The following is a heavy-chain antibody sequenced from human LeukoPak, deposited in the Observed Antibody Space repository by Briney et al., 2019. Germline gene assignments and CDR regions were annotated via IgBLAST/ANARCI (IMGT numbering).Heavy chain of an antibody. CDR1: GGSISSGSYY. Sequence: PSQTLSLTCTGSGGSISSGSYYWSWIRQPAGKGLEWIGRIYTSGSTNYNPSLKSRVTISVDTSKNQFSLKLSSVTAADTAVYYCARGQTYYYDSSGYYYYYYYGMDVWGQGTTVTVSS. D-gene: IGHD3-22*01. J-gene: IGHJ6*02. V-gene: IGHV4-61*02. CDR3: ARGQTYYYDSSGYYYYYYYGMDV. CDR2: IYTSGST.